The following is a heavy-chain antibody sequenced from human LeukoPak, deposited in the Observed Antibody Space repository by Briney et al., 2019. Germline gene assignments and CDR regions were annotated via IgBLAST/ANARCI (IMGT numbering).Heavy chain of an antibody. D-gene: IGHD6-19*01. CDR1: GFTFSRFA. CDR3: AKKIKAAHYSSGCFDY. Sequence: GGSLRLSCVASGFTFSRFAMSWVRQAPGKGLEGVSGISGTGSSTYYADSMKGRLTISRDNSKNTLYLQMHSLRADDTAVYYCAKKIKAAHYSSGCFDYWGQGALVTVSS. V-gene: IGHV3-23*01. CDR2: ISGTGSST. J-gene: IGHJ4*02.